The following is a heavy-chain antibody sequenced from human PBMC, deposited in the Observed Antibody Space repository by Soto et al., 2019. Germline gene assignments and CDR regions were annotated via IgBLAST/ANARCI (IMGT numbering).Heavy chain of an antibody. J-gene: IGHJ6*02. Sequence: QVQLVESGGGVVQPGRSLRLCWAASGFTFSSYAMHWVRQAPGKGLEWVAVISYDGSNKYYADSVKGRFTISRDNSKNTLYLQMNSLRAEDTAVYYCARSTVTTNYYYGMDVWGQGTTVTVSS. CDR1: GFTFSSYA. CDR2: ISYDGSNK. V-gene: IGHV3-30-3*01. CDR3: ARSTVTTNYYYGMDV. D-gene: IGHD4-4*01.